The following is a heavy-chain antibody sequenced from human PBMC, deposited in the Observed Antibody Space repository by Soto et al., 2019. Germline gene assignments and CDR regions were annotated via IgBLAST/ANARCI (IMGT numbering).Heavy chain of an antibody. V-gene: IGHV4-59*01. CDR2: IFYSGST. CDR3: ARGAFLYYDSSGYYYLDY. Sequence: SETLSLTCTVSGGSISGYYWSWIRQPPGKGLEWIGYIFYSGSTNYNPSLKSRVTISVDTSKNQFSLKLSSVTAADTAVYHCARGAFLYYDSSGYYYLDYWGQGTMVSVSS. D-gene: IGHD3-22*01. CDR1: GGSISGYY. J-gene: IGHJ4*02.